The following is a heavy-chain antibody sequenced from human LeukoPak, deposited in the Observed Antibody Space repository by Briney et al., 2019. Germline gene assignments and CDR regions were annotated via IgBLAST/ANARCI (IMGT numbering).Heavy chain of an antibody. CDR1: GGSISSSSYY. D-gene: IGHD3-10*01. CDR3: ARANYYGSGSYHYYYYYMDV. Sequence: SETLSLTCTVSGGSISSSSYYWGWIRQPPGKGLEWIGSIYYSGSTYYNPSLKSRVTISVDTSKNQFSLKLSSVTAADTAVYYCARANYYGSGSYHYYYYYMDVWGKGTTVTVSS. V-gene: IGHV4-39*07. J-gene: IGHJ6*03. CDR2: IYYSGST.